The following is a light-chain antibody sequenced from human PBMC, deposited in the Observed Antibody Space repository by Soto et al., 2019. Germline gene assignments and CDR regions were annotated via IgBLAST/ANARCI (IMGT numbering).Light chain of an antibody. J-gene: IGKJ3*01. Sequence: EIVLTQSPGNLSLSPGERATLSCRASESVYINSLAWYQQKPGQAPRLLIYGASTRPTAIPARFSGSGSGTDFALTISRLEPEDFAMYYCQQYDASPFTFGPGTRVDIK. V-gene: IGKV3-20*01. CDR2: GAS. CDR1: ESVYINS. CDR3: QQYDASPFT.